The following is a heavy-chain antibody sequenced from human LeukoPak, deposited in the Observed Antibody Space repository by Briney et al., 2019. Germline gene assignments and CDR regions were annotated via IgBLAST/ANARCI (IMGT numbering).Heavy chain of an antibody. Sequence: ASVKVSCKASGYTFTSSYMHWVRQAPGQGLEWMGIINPSGGSTTYAQEFQGRVTMTRDTSTSTVYMELSSLRSEDTALYYCAREGAGTDSFDYWGQGTLVTVSS. D-gene: IGHD6-13*01. J-gene: IGHJ4*02. CDR2: INPSGGST. CDR3: AREGAGTDSFDY. CDR1: GYTFTSSY. V-gene: IGHV1-46*01.